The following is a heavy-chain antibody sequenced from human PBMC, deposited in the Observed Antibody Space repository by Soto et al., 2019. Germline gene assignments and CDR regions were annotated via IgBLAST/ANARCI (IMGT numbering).Heavy chain of an antibody. V-gene: IGHV4-34*01. Sequence: SETLSLTCAVYGGSFSGYFWSWIRQCPGKGLEWMGEINHSGGTNYNPSPKSRVTISVDTSKNQFSLKLSSVTAADSAVYYCERGLEDYDFWSGDYRYGYYFDYWGQGTLVTVSS. D-gene: IGHD3-3*01. CDR2: INHSGGT. J-gene: IGHJ4*02. CDR1: GGSFSGYF. CDR3: ERGLEDYDFWSGDYRYGYYFDY.